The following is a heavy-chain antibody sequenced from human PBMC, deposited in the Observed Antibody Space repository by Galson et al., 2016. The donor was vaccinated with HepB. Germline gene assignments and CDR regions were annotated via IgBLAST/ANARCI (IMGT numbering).Heavy chain of an antibody. J-gene: IGHJ4*02. D-gene: IGHD3-10*01. CDR2: ISTYNGDA. Sequence: SVKVSCKASGYTFSNYSMSWVRQAPGQGLEWMGWISTYNGDAKYAQKFQDRVTMTIETSTNTAYMEMRSLRFDDTAVYYCARDGHYSGRTFYCWGQGTLVTVTS. V-gene: IGHV1-18*04. CDR1: GYTFSNYS. CDR3: ARDGHYSGRTFYC.